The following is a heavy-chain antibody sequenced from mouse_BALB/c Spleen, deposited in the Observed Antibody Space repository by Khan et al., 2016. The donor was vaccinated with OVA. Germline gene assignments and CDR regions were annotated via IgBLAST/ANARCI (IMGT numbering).Heavy chain of an antibody. D-gene: IGHD1-2*01. CDR2: ISPGSGDT. Sequence: QVQLQQSGAELARPGASVKLSCKASGYTFTDYYINWVKQRTGQGLEWIGEISPGSGDTYYNEKFKGKATLTADKSSTTVYMQLSSLTSEASAVYFGARRTYVGYTFAYWGQGTLVTVSA. J-gene: IGHJ3*01. CDR1: GYTFTDYY. CDR3: ARRTYVGYTFAY. V-gene: IGHV1-77*01.